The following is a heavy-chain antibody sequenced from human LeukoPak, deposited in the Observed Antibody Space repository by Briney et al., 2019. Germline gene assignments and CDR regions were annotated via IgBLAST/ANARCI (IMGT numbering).Heavy chain of an antibody. CDR1: GFTFDDYA. Sequence: PGGSLRLSCAASGFTFDDYAMHWVRQAPGKGLEWVSIISWDGGSTYYADSVKGRFTISRDNSKNSLYLQMNSLRSDDTAVYYCARAPGLRLLGYFDYWGPGTLVTVSS. D-gene: IGHD3-22*01. J-gene: IGHJ4*02. V-gene: IGHV3-43D*03. CDR2: ISWDGGST. CDR3: ARAPGLRLLGYFDY.